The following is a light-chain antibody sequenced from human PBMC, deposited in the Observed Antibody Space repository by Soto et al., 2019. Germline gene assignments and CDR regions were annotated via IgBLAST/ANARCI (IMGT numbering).Light chain of an antibody. V-gene: IGLV2-14*02. CDR2: EVI. Sequence: QSALTQPASVSGSLGQSITISCTGSSSDVGGYNLVSWYQQHPGKAPKLMIFEVINRPSGVSNRFSGSKSGNTASLTISGLQSEDEADYFCSSYTNTSTLWVFGGGTKLTVL. J-gene: IGLJ3*02. CDR3: SSYTNTSTLWV. CDR1: SSDVGGYNL.